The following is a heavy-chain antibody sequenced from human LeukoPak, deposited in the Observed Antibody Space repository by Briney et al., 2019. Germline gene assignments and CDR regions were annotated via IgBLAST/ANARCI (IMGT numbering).Heavy chain of an antibody. CDR1: GGSISSGGYY. Sequence: NPSETLSLTCTVSGGSISSGGYYWSWIRQHPGKGLEWIGYIYYSGSTYYNPSLKSRVTISVDTSKNQFSLKLSSVTAADTAVYYCARDKRVWLLTGGRYYYYGMDVWGQGTTVTVSS. CDR2: IYYSGST. CDR3: ARDKRVWLLTGGRYYYYGMDV. J-gene: IGHJ6*02. V-gene: IGHV4-31*03. D-gene: IGHD3-16*01.